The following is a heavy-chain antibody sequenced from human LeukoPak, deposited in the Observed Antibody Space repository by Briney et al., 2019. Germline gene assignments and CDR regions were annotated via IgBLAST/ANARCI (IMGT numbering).Heavy chain of an antibody. CDR1: GFTFDDYG. Sequence: GGSLRLSCAASGFTFDDYGMSWVRQAPGKGLEWVSGINWDGGSTIYADSVKGRFTISRDNAKNSLYLQMNSLRAEDTALYHCARGDLRYFDWLPSIYYFDYWGQGTLVTVSS. CDR3: ARGDLRYFDWLPSIYYFDY. CDR2: INWDGGST. V-gene: IGHV3-20*01. D-gene: IGHD3-9*01. J-gene: IGHJ4*02.